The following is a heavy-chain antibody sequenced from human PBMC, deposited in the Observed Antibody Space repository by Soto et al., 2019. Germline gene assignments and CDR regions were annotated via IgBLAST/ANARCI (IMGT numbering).Heavy chain of an antibody. J-gene: IGHJ3*02. V-gene: IGHV4-59*12. CDR2: IYYSGST. D-gene: IGHD6-6*01. CDR3: ARDSKSSSPRGGAFDI. CDR1: GGSISSYY. Sequence: PSETLSLTCTVSGGSISSYYWSWIRQPPGKGLEWIGYIYYSGSTYYNPSLKSRVTISVDTSKNQFSLKLSSVTAADTAVYYCARDSKSSSPRGGAFDIWGQGTMVTVSS.